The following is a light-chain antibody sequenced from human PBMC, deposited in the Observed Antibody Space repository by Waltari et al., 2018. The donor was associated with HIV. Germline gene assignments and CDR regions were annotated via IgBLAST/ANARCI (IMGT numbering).Light chain of an antibody. CDR3: ASYTSSNTLYV. CDR1: SSDVGGYDY. Sequence: QSALTQPASVSGSPGQSITFSCTGTSSDVGGYDYVSWYQQHPAKAPKLMFYQVGHRPSGVSYRFSGSKSANTASLTTSWLQAEDEADYYCASYTSSNTLYVFGTGTKVTVL. J-gene: IGLJ1*01. CDR2: QVG. V-gene: IGLV2-14*01.